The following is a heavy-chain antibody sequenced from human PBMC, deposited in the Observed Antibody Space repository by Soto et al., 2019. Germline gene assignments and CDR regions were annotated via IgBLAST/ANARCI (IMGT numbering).Heavy chain of an antibody. D-gene: IGHD1-7*01. V-gene: IGHV3-74*01. Sequence: EVQLVESGGGLVQPGGSLRLSCAASGFTFSSHWMHWVRQAPGKGLVWVSRINGHGSSTSYADSVKGRFTISRDNAKNMLYLQVNSLRADDTAVYYCAGSPGLSRISGTTLGAWGQGTLVTVSS. CDR3: AGSPGLSRISGTTLGA. J-gene: IGHJ5*01. CDR2: INGHGSST. CDR1: GFTFSSHW.